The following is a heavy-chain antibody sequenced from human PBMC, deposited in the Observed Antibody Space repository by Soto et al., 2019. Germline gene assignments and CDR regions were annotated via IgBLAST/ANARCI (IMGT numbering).Heavy chain of an antibody. CDR3: AHSPTGYDYDS. V-gene: IGHV2-5*02. J-gene: IGHJ4*02. CDR1: GFSRSPSGVG. D-gene: IGHD3-22*01. Sequence: QITLKESGPTLVKPTQTLTLTCTFSGFSRSPSGVGVGWIRQPPGKALEWLALLYWDDYKRYSPSLKSRLTITKDTSKNQVVLTMTNLDPVDTATYYCAHSPTGYDYDSWGQGTLVTVSS. CDR2: LYWDDYK.